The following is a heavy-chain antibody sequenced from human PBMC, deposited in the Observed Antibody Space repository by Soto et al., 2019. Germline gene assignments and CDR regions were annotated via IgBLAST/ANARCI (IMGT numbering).Heavy chain of an antibody. CDR3: ASKDPDELLDAFEI. Sequence: ASVKVSCKVSGYTLTELSMHWVRQAPGKGLEWMGGFDPEDGETIYAQKFQGRVTMTEDTSTDTAYMELSSLRSEDTAVYYCASKDPDELLDAFEIWGQGTMVTVSS. CDR2: FDPEDGET. CDR1: GYTLTELS. J-gene: IGHJ3*02. D-gene: IGHD1-7*01. V-gene: IGHV1-24*01.